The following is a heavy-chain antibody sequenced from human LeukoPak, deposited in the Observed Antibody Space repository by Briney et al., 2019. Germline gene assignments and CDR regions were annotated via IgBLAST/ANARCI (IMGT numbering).Heavy chain of an antibody. CDR1: GYTFTTYY. V-gene: IGHV1-46*01. D-gene: IGHD2/OR15-2a*01. CDR3: AREETNMADSLPYYYDS. Sequence: ASVKVSCKASGYTFTTYYLHWVRQAPGQGPEWMGIINPSGGSTKYAQKFQGRVTMTWDTSTSTVYMELSSLRSEDTAVYYCAREETNMADSLPYYYDSWGQGILVTVSS. J-gene: IGHJ4*02. CDR2: INPSGGST.